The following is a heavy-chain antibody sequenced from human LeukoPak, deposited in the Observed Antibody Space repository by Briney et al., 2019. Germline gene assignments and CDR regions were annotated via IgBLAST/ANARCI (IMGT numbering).Heavy chain of an antibody. D-gene: IGHD3-10*01. CDR2: IYPGDSDT. V-gene: IGHV5-51*03. Sequence: GESLKLSCTGSGYSFTDYWIGWVRQMPGKGLEWMGIIYPGDSDTRYSPSFQGQVTISADKSISTAYLQWSSLKASDTAMYYCARSYYDTSIYAMDVWGQGTTVTVSS. CDR3: ARSYYDTSIYAMDV. J-gene: IGHJ6*02. CDR1: GYSFTDYW.